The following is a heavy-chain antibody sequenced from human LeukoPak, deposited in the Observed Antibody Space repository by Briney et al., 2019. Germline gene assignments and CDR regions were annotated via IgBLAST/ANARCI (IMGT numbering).Heavy chain of an antibody. J-gene: IGHJ4*02. V-gene: IGHV3-7*03. CDR2: INHNGNVN. CDR3: AKKPFDY. Sequence: GGSLRLSCAASGFTFSSYWMNWARQAPGKGLEWVASINHNGNVNYYVDSVKGRFTISRDNSKNTLYLQMNSLRAEDTAVYYCAKKPFDYWGQGTLVTVSS. CDR1: GFTFSSYW.